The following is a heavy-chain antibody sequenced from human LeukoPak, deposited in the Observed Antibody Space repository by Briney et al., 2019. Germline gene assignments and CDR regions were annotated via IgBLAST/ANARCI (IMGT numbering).Heavy chain of an antibody. CDR3: ARDSGDSSGYYQYYFDY. CDR2: IYYSGST. V-gene: IGHV4-59*01. CDR1: GGSISSYY. Sequence: PSETLSLTCTVSGGSISSYYWSWIRQHPGKGLEWIGYIYYSGSTNYNPSLKSRVTISVDTSKNQFSLKLSSVTAADTAVYYCARDSGDSSGYYQYYFDYWGQGTLVTVSS. D-gene: IGHD3-22*01. J-gene: IGHJ4*02.